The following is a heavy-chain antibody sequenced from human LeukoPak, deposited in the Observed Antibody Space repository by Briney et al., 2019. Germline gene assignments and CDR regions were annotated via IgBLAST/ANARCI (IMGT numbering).Heavy chain of an antibody. Sequence: GASVKVSCKASGYPXTGYYLHWVRQAPGQGLEWMGWINPDSGDTDYEQKFQGRVTMTRDTSISTAYMELSRLRSDDTAVYYCARTSGYDFGTDFDYWGQGTLVTVSS. D-gene: IGHD5-12*01. CDR1: GYPXTGYY. CDR3: ARTSGYDFGTDFDY. J-gene: IGHJ4*02. CDR2: INPDSGDT. V-gene: IGHV1-2*02.